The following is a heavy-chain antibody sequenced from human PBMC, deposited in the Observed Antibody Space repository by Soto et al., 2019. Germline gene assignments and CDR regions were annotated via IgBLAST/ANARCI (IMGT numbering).Heavy chain of an antibody. CDR3: AKDWRYFYY. Sequence: EVQLLESGGGLVQPGGSLSLSCAVSGFSFSSYALSWLRQAPGKGLEWVSAISLSGSDTYYADSVKGRFTISRDNSKSTLYLQMNSLRDGDTAVYYCAKDWRYFYYWGQGTLVTVSS. D-gene: IGHD3-9*01. J-gene: IGHJ4*02. V-gene: IGHV3-23*01. CDR2: ISLSGSDT. CDR1: GFSFSSYA.